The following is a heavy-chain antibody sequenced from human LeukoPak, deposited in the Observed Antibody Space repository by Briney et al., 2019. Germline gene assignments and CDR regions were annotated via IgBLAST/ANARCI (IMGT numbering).Heavy chain of an antibody. CDR2: LYNSGSP. V-gene: IGHV4-59*08. J-gene: IGHJ4*02. Sequence: SETLSLTCTVSGGSISGHYWNWIRQPPGKGLEWIGSLYNSGSPNYNPSLKSRVTISLEASKNHFSLRLTSVTSADTAVYYCARQSAGFDLWGQGTLVTVSS. CDR1: GGSISGHY. CDR3: ARQSAGFDL.